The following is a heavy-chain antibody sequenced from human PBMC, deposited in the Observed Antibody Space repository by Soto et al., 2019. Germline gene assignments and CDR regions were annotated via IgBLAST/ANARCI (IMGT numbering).Heavy chain of an antibody. CDR2: IYYSGST. D-gene: IGHD3-10*01. CDR1: GGSISSGGYY. Sequence: TLSLTCTVSGGSISSGGYYWSWIRQHPGKGLEWIGYIYYSGSTYYNPSLKSRVTISVDTSKNQFSLKLSSVTAADTAVYYCARGWFGESEYYFDYWGQGTLVTVSS. J-gene: IGHJ4*02. V-gene: IGHV4-31*03. CDR3: ARGWFGESEYYFDY.